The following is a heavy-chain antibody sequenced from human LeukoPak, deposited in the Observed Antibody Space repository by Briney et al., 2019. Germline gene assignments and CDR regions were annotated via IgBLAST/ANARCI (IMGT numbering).Heavy chain of an antibody. CDR3: ARARGLLWFGELLRRGAFDY. V-gene: IGHV1-2*02. J-gene: IGHJ4*02. Sequence: GASVKVSCKASGYTFTGYYMHWVRQAPGQGLEWMGWINPNSGGTNYAQKFQGRVTMTRDTSISTAYMELSRLRSDDTAVYYCARARGLLWFGELLRRGAFDYWGQGTLVTVSS. CDR1: GYTFTGYY. D-gene: IGHD3-10*01. CDR2: INPNSGGT.